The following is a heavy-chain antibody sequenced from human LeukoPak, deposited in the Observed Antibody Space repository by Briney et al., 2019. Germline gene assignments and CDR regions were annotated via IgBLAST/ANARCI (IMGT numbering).Heavy chain of an antibody. V-gene: IGHV3-43*02. J-gene: IGHJ4*02. Sequence: PGGSLRLYCAASGFTFSNYEMNWVRQAPGKGLEWFSLINGDTLTAHYGDSVRGRFTISRNNSKNSLYLQMNGLRTEDTAFYYCAKGLHGVSFSFDYWGRGTLVTVSS. CDR2: INGDTLTA. CDR1: GFTFSNYE. D-gene: IGHD5-24*01. CDR3: AKGLHGVSFSFDY.